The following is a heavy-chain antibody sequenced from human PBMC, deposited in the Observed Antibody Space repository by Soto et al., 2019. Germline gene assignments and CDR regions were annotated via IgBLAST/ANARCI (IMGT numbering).Heavy chain of an antibody. CDR2: ISYDGSNK. Sequence: PGGSLRLSCAASGFTFSRYTLHWVRQAPGKGLEWVAVISYDGSNKYYADSVRGRLTTSRDNSKNTLYLQMNSLRAEDTAVYYCARPRFEYSNPPFDYWGQGTLVTVSS. D-gene: IGHD6-13*01. J-gene: IGHJ4*02. V-gene: IGHV3-30-3*01. CDR1: GFTFSRYT. CDR3: ARPRFEYSNPPFDY.